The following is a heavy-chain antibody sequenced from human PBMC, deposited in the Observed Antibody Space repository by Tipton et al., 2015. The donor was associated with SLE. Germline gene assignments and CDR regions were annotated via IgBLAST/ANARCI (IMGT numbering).Heavy chain of an antibody. CDR1: GYTFTTYG. Sequence: QLVQSGVEVKKPGASVRVSCKASGYTFTTYGISWVRQAPGQGLEWMGWINAYNAYTNYAQKFQGRLTMTTDSSTTTAYMELRSLRFDDTAVYYCAKEGLTGPYFDLWGRGTLVTVSS. D-gene: IGHD1-14*01. J-gene: IGHJ2*01. CDR3: AKEGLTGPYFDL. V-gene: IGHV1-18*01. CDR2: INAYNAYT.